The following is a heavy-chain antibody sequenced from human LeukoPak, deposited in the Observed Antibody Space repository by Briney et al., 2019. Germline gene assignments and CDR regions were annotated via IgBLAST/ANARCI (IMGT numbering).Heavy chain of an antibody. V-gene: IGHV1-69*13. CDR1: GGTFSSYA. J-gene: IGHJ4*02. Sequence: SVKVSCTASGGTFSSYAISWVRQAPGQGLEWMGGIIPIFGTANYAQKFQVRVTITADESTSTAYMELSSLRSEDTAVYYCASDHDLWGSGTHGDYWGQGALVTVSS. CDR2: IIPIFGTA. D-gene: IGHD3-10*01. CDR3: ASDHDLWGSGTHGDY.